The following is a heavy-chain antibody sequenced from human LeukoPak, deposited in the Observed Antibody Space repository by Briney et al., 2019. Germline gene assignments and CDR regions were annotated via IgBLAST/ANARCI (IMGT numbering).Heavy chain of an antibody. CDR3: HRYGSNHEFDY. CDR2: IIPIFGTA. D-gene: IGHD4-23*01. J-gene: IGHJ4*02. V-gene: IGHV1-69*06. CDR1: EGTCSSYA. Sequence: SVKVSGKASEGTCSSYAISWVRQAPGQGLEWMGGIIPIFGTANYAQKFQGRVTITADKSTSTAYMELSSLRSEDTAVYYCHRYGSNHEFDYWGQGTLVTVSS.